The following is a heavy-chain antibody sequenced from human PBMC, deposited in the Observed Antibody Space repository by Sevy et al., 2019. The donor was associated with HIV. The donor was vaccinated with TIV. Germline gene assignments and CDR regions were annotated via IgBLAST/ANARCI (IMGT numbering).Heavy chain of an antibody. Sequence: GGSQRLSCAASGFTFTYAWMNWVRQAPGKGLEWVGRIKSNADGGTIDYAAPVKGRFIISRDDSKNTLYLQMNSLKTEDTGVYYCSTDPIILLLVTDGMDVWGQGTTVTVSS. CDR2: IKSNADGGTI. D-gene: IGHD2-8*02. CDR1: GFTFTYAW. J-gene: IGHJ6*02. CDR3: STDPIILLLVTDGMDV. V-gene: IGHV3-15*05.